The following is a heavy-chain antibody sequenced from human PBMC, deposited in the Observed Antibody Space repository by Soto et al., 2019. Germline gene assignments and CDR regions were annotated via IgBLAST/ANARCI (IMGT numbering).Heavy chain of an antibody. D-gene: IGHD1-7*01. Sequence: GGSLRLSCAASGFTFSTYSMNWVRQAPGKGLEWVASINRDSAYRYYADSVKGRFTISRDNTRNSLFLQMNSLRAEDTAVYYCGRDLPTGTTGAPPDYWGQGILVTVSS. CDR3: GRDLPTGTTGAPPDY. CDR2: INRDSAYR. J-gene: IGHJ4*02. CDR1: GFTFSTYS. V-gene: IGHV3-21*01.